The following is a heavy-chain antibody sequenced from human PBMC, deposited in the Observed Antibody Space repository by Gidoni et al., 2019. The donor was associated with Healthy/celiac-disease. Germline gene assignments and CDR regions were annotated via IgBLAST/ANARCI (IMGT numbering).Heavy chain of an antibody. V-gene: IGHV3-7*01. CDR1: GFTFSSYW. J-gene: IGHJ4*02. D-gene: IGHD3-22*01. CDR2: IKQVGSEK. Sequence: EVQLVESGGGLVQPGGSRIRSCAAPGFTFSSYWMSWVRQAPGKGLDWVANIKQVGSEKYYVDSVKGRFTISRDNAKNSLYLQMNSLRAEDTAVYYCARWDYYESSGEFDYWGQGTLVTVSS. CDR3: ARWDYYESSGEFDY.